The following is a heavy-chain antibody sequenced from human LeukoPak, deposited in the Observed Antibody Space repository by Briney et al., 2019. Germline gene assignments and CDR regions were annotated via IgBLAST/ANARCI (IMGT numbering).Heavy chain of an antibody. CDR3: ARGGHRSGYSYYSYGMDV. D-gene: IGHD3-22*01. CDR1: GYSISSGYY. Sequence: RSSETLSLTCTVSGYSISSGYYWGWIRQPPGKGLEWIGNIYHSGSTHYNPSLKSRVTISVDTSKNQFSLKLSSVTAADTAVYYCARGGHRSGYSYYSYGMDVWGQGTTVTVSS. CDR2: IYHSGST. V-gene: IGHV4-38-2*02. J-gene: IGHJ6*02.